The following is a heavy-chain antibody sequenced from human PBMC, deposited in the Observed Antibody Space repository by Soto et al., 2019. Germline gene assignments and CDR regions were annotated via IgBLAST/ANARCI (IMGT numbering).Heavy chain of an antibody. Sequence: PGGSLRLSCAASGFTFSSYAMSWVRQAPGKGLEWVSAISGSGGSTYYADSVKGRFTISRDNSKNTLYLQMNSLRAEDTAVYYCATSRPDNWNCLSLYCNYGMDVWGQGTTVTVS. J-gene: IGHJ6*02. D-gene: IGHD1-7*01. V-gene: IGHV3-23*01. CDR3: ATSRPDNWNCLSLYCNYGMDV. CDR1: GFTFSSYA. CDR2: ISGSGGST.